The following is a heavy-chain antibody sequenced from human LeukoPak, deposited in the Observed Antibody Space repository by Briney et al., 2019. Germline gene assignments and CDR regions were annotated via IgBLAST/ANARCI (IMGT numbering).Heavy chain of an antibody. CDR2: ISGSGGST. J-gene: IGHJ4*02. D-gene: IGHD3-3*01. Sequence: GGSLRLSCAGSGFTFRSYAMSWVRQAPGKGLEWVSAISGSGGSTYYADSVKGRFTISRDNSKNTLYLQMNSLRPEDTAVYYCAGHFGAWHYFDYWGQGTLVTVSS. CDR3: AGHFGAWHYFDY. V-gene: IGHV3-23*01. CDR1: GFTFRSYA.